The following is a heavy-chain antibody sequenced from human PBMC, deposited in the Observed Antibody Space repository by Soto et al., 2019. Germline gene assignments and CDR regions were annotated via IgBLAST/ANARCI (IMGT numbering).Heavy chain of an antibody. CDR3: AKDGASGSYPPYYYFGMDV. V-gene: IGHV3-23*01. CDR1: GFTFISYA. CDR2: ISGSGGNA. Sequence: GGSLSPSCAASGFTFISYAMSWVRQAPGKGLEWVSSISGSGGNAYYADSVKGRFSISRDNSKNTLRLQMNSLRADDTAVYYCAKDGASGSYPPYYYFGMDVWGQGTTVTVSS. J-gene: IGHJ6*02. D-gene: IGHD1-26*01.